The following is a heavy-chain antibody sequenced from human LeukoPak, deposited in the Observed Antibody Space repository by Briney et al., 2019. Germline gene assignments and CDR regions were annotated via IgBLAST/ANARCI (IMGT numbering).Heavy chain of an antibody. V-gene: IGHV4-59*12. D-gene: IGHD6-13*01. CDR2: IYYSGST. CDR1: GGSISSYY. CDR3: ARDLPGIAAAGT. J-gene: IGHJ4*02. Sequence: SETLSLTCTVSGGSISSYYWSWIRQPPGKGLEWIGYIYYSGSTNYNPSLKSRVTMSVDTSKNQFSLKLSSVTAADTAVYYCARDLPGIAAAGTWGQGTLVTVSS.